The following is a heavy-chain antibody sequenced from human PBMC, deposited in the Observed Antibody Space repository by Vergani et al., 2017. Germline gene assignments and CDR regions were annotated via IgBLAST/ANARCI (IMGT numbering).Heavy chain of an antibody. Sequence: EVQLVESGGGLVQPGRSLRLSCAASGFTFSSYWMSWVRQAPGKGLEWEANIKQDGSEKYYVDSLKGRFTISRDNAKNSLYLQMNSLRAEDTALYYCAKGVAVAGGWFDPWGQGTLVTVSS. J-gene: IGHJ5*02. CDR1: GFTFSSYW. CDR3: AKGVAVAGGWFDP. CDR2: IKQDGSEK. D-gene: IGHD6-19*01. V-gene: IGHV3-7*03.